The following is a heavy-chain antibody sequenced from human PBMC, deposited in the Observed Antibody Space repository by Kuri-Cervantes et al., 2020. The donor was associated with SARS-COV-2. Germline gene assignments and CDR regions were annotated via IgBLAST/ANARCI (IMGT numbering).Heavy chain of an antibody. Sequence: GESLKISCAASGFTFSSYSMNWVRQAPGKGLEWVANIRQDGNEIFYVDSVKGRFTISRDNAKNLLSLQMSSLRVEDTAVYYCARDGYSGSYYDYWGQGTLVTVSS. CDR3: ARDGYSGSYYDY. D-gene: IGHD1-26*01. CDR2: IRQDGNEI. J-gene: IGHJ4*02. V-gene: IGHV3-7*01. CDR1: GFTFSSYS.